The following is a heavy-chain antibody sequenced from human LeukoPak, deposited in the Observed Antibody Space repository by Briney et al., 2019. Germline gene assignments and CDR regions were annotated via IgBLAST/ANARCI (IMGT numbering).Heavy chain of an antibody. D-gene: IGHD5-24*01. CDR1: GFIFRNYW. CDR3: ARDRGDGYNYGGYFQH. V-gene: IGHV3-30-3*01. Sequence: GGSLRLSCVASGFIFRNYWMSWVRQAPGKGLEWVAVISYDGSNKYYADSVKGRFTISRDNSKSTLYLQMNSLRAEDTAVYYCARDRGDGYNYGGYFQHWGQGTLVTVSS. J-gene: IGHJ1*01. CDR2: ISYDGSNK.